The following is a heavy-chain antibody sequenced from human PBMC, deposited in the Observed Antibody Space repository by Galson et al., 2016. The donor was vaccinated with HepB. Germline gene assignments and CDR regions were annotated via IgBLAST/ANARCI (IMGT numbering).Heavy chain of an antibody. CDR3: ASSNKVTGFGY. J-gene: IGHJ4*02. CDR1: GFTFTTYG. D-gene: IGHD7-27*01. V-gene: IGHV3-33*01. Sequence: SLRLSCAASGFTFTTYGMHWVRQAPGKGLHWVAVIWYDGSNYYYADSVKGRFTISRDNSKNTLYLQMNSLRAEDSAVYYCASSNKVTGFGYWGQGTLVTVSS. CDR2: IWYDGSNY.